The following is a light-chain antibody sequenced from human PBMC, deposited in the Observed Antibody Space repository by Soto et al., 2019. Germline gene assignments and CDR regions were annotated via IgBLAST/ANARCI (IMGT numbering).Light chain of an antibody. Sequence: QSVLTQPASVSGSPGQSITISCTGTSSDVGYYNYVSWYQQHPGKAPNLMIYDVSNRPSGVSNRFSGSKSGNTASLTISGLQAGDEADYYCSSQGTSSTLVFGGGTQLTVL. V-gene: IGLV2-14*01. CDR3: SSQGTSSTLV. CDR1: SSDVGYYNY. J-gene: IGLJ2*01. CDR2: DVS.